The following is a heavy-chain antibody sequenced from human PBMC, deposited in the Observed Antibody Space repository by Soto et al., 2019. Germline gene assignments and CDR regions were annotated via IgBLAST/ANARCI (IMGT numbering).Heavy chain of an antibody. D-gene: IGHD2-2*01. CDR3: GRNESFVSGGPAEY. V-gene: IGHV3-74*03. Sequence: PGGSLRLSCAATGFTFTAYWVHWVRQAPGKGLEWVARFKSDGSGTTYTDSVKGRFSISRDNAKNTVYLQMDNLRVEDTAVYYCGRNESFVSGGPAEYWGQGNRVTFYS. CDR1: GFTFTAYW. J-gene: IGHJ1*01. CDR2: FKSDGSGT.